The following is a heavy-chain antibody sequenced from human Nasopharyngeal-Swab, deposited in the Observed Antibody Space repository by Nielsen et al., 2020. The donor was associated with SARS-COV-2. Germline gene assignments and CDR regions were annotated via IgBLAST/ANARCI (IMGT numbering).Heavy chain of an antibody. V-gene: IGHV1-24*01. CDR1: GYTLTELS. CDR3: ATSYAIFGVVTPFDY. Sequence: ASVKVSCKVSGYTLTELSMHWVRQAPGKGLEWMGGFDPEDGETIYAQKFQDRVTMTEDTSTDTAYMELSSLRSEDTAVYYCATSYAIFGVVTPFDYWGQGTLVTVSS. D-gene: IGHD3-3*01. J-gene: IGHJ4*02. CDR2: FDPEDGET.